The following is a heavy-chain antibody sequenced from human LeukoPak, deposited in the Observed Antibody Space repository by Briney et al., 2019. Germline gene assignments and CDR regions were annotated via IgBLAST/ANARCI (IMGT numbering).Heavy chain of an antibody. CDR3: ARDPPGIAASVSGG. J-gene: IGHJ4*02. CDR2: IYSGGTT. CDR1: GFTVSRNY. V-gene: IGHV3-53*01. Sequence: GGSLRLSCKASGFTVSRNYMNWVRQAPGKGLEWVALIYSGGTTNYADSVKGRFTISRDNSKNTLYLQMTNVRVEDTAVYYCARDPPGIAASVSGGWGQGTLVTVSS. D-gene: IGHD6-13*01.